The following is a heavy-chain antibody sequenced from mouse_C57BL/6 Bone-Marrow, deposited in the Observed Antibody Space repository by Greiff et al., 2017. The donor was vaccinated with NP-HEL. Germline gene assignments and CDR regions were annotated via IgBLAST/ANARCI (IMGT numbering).Heavy chain of an antibody. J-gene: IGHJ3*01. D-gene: IGHD2-14*01. Sequence: VQLQQSGAELARPGASVKLSCKASGYTFTSYGISWVKQRTGQGLEWIGEIYHRSGNTYYNEKFKGKATLSADKSSSTAYMELRSLTSEDSAVYFCASGYPGWFAYWGQGTLVTVSA. CDR2: IYHRSGNT. CDR3: ASGYPGWFAY. CDR1: GYTFTSYG. V-gene: IGHV1-81*01.